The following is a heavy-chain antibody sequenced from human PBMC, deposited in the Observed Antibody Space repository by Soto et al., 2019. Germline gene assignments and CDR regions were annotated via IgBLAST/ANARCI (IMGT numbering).Heavy chain of an antibody. CDR3: ASRSSGWYFDY. Sequence: EVQLLESGGGLVQPGGSLRISCAASGFTFSSYAMNWVRQAPGKGLEWVSVISGSGSSTYYADSVKGRFTISRDNSKNTLYLQMNSLRAEDTAVYYCASRSSGWYFDYWGQGTLVTVSS. V-gene: IGHV3-23*01. CDR2: ISGSGSST. D-gene: IGHD6-19*01. CDR1: GFTFSSYA. J-gene: IGHJ4*02.